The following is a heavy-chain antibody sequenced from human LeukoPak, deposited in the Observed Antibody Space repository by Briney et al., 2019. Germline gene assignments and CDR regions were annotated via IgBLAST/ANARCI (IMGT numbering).Heavy chain of an antibody. Sequence: SETLSLTCAVYGGSFSRYYWSWIRQPPGKGLEWIGEINHSGSTNYNPSLKSRVTISVDTSKNQFSLKLSSVTAADTAVYYCASSIAARRNYYYYYMDVWGKGTTVTVSS. D-gene: IGHD6-6*01. CDR2: INHSGST. V-gene: IGHV4-34*01. CDR1: GGSFSRYY. CDR3: ASSIAARRNYYYYYMDV. J-gene: IGHJ6*03.